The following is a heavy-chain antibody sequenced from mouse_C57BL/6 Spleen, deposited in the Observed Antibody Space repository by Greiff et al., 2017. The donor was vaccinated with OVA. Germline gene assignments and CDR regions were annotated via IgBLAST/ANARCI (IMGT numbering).Heavy chain of an antibody. CDR1: GFTFSDYG. Sequence: VQLQQSGGGLVKPGGSLKLSCAASGFTFSDYGMHWVRQAPEKGLEWVAYISSGSSTIYYADTVKGRFTISRDNAKNTLFLQMTSLRSEDTAMYYCARPGTTVIDYWGQGTTLTVSS. CDR3: ARPGTTVIDY. D-gene: IGHD1-1*01. V-gene: IGHV5-17*01. CDR2: ISSGSSTI. J-gene: IGHJ2*01.